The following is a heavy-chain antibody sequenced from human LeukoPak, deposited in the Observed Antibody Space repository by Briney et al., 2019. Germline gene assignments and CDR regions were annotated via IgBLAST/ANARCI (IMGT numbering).Heavy chain of an antibody. J-gene: IGHJ4*02. D-gene: IGHD3-3*01. CDR2: INSDGSST. Sequence: PGGSLRLSCAASGFTFSSYWMHWVRQAPGKGLVWVSRINSDGSSTSYADSVKGRFTISRDNAKNTLYLQMNSLRAEDTAVYYCARGGGLLRFLEWLSPFDYWGQGTLVTVSP. CDR1: GFTFSSYW. V-gene: IGHV3-74*01. CDR3: ARGGGLLRFLEWLSPFDY.